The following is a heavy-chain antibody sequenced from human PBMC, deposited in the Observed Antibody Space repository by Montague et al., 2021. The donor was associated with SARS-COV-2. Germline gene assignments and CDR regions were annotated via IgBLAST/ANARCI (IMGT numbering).Heavy chain of an antibody. V-gene: IGHV4-59*01. CDR1: GDSMTYFY. CDR3: ARGPTRTFDY. Sequence: SETLSLTCTVSGDSMTYFYWSWIRQTPEKGLEWIGYIFYRGTTKYNPSLESRVTIKVDMSKDKFYLKLNSVTAADTAVYYCARGPTRTFDYWGQGTRVTVSS. CDR2: IFYRGTT. J-gene: IGHJ4*02. D-gene: IGHD1-1*01.